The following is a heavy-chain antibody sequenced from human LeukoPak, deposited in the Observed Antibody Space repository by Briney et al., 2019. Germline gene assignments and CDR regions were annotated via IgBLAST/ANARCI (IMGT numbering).Heavy chain of an antibody. Sequence: ASVKVSCKASGYTFTSYDINWVRQATGQGLEWMGWMNPNSGNTGYVQKFQGRVTMTRNTSISTAYMELSSLRSEDTAVYYCARGKARDGYNYPGIFDYWGQGTLVTVSS. V-gene: IGHV1-8*01. CDR3: ARGKARDGYNYPGIFDY. CDR1: GYTFTSYD. D-gene: IGHD5-24*01. CDR2: MNPNSGNT. J-gene: IGHJ4*02.